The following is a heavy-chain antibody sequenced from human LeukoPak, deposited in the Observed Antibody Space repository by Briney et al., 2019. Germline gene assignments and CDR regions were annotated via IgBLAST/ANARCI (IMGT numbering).Heavy chain of an antibody. CDR1: GFTFSSYA. CDR2: ISGSGGNT. CDR3: ATAYCSTTSCRSGGGGYFDY. D-gene: IGHD2-2*01. J-gene: IGHJ4*02. V-gene: IGHV3-23*01. Sequence: GGSLRLSCAASGFTFSSYAMSWVRQAPGKGLEWVSAISGSGGNTYYADSVKGRFTISRDNSKNTLYLQMNSLRAEDTAVYYCATAYCSTTSCRSGGGGYFDYWGQGTLVTVSS.